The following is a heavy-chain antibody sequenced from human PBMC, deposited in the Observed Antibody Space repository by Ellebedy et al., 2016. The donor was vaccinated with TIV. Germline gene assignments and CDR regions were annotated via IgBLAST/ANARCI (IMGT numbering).Heavy chain of an antibody. D-gene: IGHD3-16*01. J-gene: IGHJ4*02. Sequence: ASVKVSCXASGYTFTGYYMHWVRQAPGQGLEWMGWINPNSGGTNYAQKFQGRVTMTRDTSISTAYMELSRLRSDDTAVYYCARGLWVWALSGFDYWGQGTLVTVSS. CDR3: ARGLWVWALSGFDY. CDR1: GYTFTGYY. V-gene: IGHV1-2*02. CDR2: INPNSGGT.